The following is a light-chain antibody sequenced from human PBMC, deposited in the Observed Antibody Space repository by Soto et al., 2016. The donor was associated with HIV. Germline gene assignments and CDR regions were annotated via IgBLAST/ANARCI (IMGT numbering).Light chain of an antibody. CDR2: AAS. CDR3: QKYNSAGT. V-gene: IGKV1-27*01. J-gene: IGKJ1*01. CDR1: QDISNY. Sequence: DIQMTQSPSSLSASVGARVTITCRASQDISNYLAWYQQKPGKVPKLLIYAASTLQSGVPSRFSGSGSGTDFTLTISSLQPEDVVTYYCQKYNSAGTFGQGTKVEIK.